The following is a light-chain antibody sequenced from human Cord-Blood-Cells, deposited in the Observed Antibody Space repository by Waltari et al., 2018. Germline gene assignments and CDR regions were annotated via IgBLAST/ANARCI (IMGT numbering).Light chain of an antibody. V-gene: IGLV2-8*01. Sequence: QSALTQPPSASGSRGQSVTISCTGTSSDVGGYNYVSWYQQHPGKAPKLMIYEVSKRPSGVPDRFSGSKSGITASLTVSGLQAEDEVDYYCSSYAGSNNWVFGGGTKLTVL. CDR3: SSYAGSNNWV. J-gene: IGLJ3*02. CDR1: SSDVGGYNY. CDR2: EVS.